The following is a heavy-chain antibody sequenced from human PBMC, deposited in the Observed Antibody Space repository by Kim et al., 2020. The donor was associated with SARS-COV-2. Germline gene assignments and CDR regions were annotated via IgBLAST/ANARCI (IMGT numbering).Heavy chain of an antibody. J-gene: IGHJ4*02. Sequence: GGSLRLSCSASGFTFSSYAMHWVRQAPGKGLEYVSAISSNGGSTYYADSVKGRFTISRDNSKNTLYLQMSSLRAEDTAVYYCVKEAEQYSGSYFYWGQGTLVTVSS. CDR2: ISSNGGST. CDR1: GFTFSSYA. CDR3: VKEAEQYSGSYFY. D-gene: IGHD1-26*01. V-gene: IGHV3-64D*06.